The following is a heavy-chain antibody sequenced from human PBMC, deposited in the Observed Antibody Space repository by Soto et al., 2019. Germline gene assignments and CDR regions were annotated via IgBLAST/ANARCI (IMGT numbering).Heavy chain of an antibody. J-gene: IGHJ4*02. Sequence: GGSLRLSCAASGFTFSSYAMSWVRQAPGKGLEWVSAISGSGGSTYYADSVKGRFTISRDNSKNTLYLQMNSLRAEDTAVYYCAKDGVAAAAPGGYYFDYWGQGTLVTVSS. CDR1: GFTFSSYA. V-gene: IGHV3-23*01. CDR3: AKDGVAAAAPGGYYFDY. D-gene: IGHD6-13*01. CDR2: ISGSGGST.